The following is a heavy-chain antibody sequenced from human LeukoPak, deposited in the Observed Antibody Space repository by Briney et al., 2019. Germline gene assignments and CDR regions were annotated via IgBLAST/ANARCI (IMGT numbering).Heavy chain of an antibody. CDR3: ARLRISRIAAAGTIWWFDP. J-gene: IGHJ5*02. CDR2: INHSGST. D-gene: IGHD6-13*01. CDR1: GGSFSGYY. Sequence: SETLSLTCAVYGGSFSGYYWSWIRQPPGKGLEWIGEINHSGSTNYNPSLRSRVTISVDTSKNQFSLKLSSVTAADTAVYYCARLRISRIAAAGTIWWFDPWGQGTLVTVSS. V-gene: IGHV4-34*01.